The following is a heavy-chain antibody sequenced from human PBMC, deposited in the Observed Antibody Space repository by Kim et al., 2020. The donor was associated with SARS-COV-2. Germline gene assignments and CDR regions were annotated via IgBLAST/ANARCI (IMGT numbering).Heavy chain of an antibody. J-gene: IGHJ6*02. CDR1: GFIFSIYG. D-gene: IGHD2-15*01. Sequence: GGSLRLSCAASGFIFSIYGMHWVRQAPGQGLEWVAVISDDGSKKYYADSVKGRFTISRDNSKNTLYLQMNSLRAEDTAVYYCAKGIYCSGGSCYYPSGYYYGMDVWGQGTAVTVSS. CDR3: AKGIYCSGGSCYYPSGYYYGMDV. CDR2: ISDDGSKK. V-gene: IGHV3-30*18.